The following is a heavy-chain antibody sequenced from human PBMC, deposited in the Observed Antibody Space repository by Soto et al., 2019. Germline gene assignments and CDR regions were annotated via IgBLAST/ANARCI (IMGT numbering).Heavy chain of an antibody. J-gene: IGHJ4*02. CDR3: AKFFVETGGSSGWPWSFHF. Sequence: EVQLLESGGGLVQPGGSLRLSCAASGFTFSSYAMSWVRQAPGKGQEWVSAISGTGGTTYYADSVKGRFTISRDNSRNTLHLQMNSLRAEDTAIYYCAKFFVETGGSSGWPWSFHFWGQGTLVTVSS. CDR2: ISGTGGTT. D-gene: IGHD6-25*01. CDR1: GFTFSSYA. V-gene: IGHV3-23*01.